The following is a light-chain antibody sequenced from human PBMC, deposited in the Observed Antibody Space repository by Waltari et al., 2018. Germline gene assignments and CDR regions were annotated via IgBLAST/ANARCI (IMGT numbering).Light chain of an antibody. J-gene: IGKJ1*01. CDR2: DAS. CDR3: LQDYNYPWT. Sequence: MTQSPSSLSASVGDRVTITCQASQDMRNHLNWYQQKPGKAPKLLIYDASYLEIGVPSRFSGSGSGTEFTLTISSLQPEDFATYYCLQDYNYPWTFGQGTKVEIK. V-gene: IGKV1-33*01. CDR1: QDMRNH.